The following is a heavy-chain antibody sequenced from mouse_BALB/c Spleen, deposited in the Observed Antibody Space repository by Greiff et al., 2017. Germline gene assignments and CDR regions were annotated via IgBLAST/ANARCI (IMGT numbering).Heavy chain of an antibody. V-gene: IGHV14-4*02. D-gene: IGHD2-14*01. CDR3: NACNRYDHYFDY. J-gene: IGHJ2*01. CDR1: GFNIKDYY. CDR2: IDPENGDT. Sequence: EVQVVESGAELVRSGASVKLSCTASGFNIKDYYMHWVKQRPEQGLEWIGWIDPENGDTEYAPKFQGKATMTADTSSNTAYLQLSSLTSEDTAVYYCNACNRYDHYFDYWGQGTTLTVSS.